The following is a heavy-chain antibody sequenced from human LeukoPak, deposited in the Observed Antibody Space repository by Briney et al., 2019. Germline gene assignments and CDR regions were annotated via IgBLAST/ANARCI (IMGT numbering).Heavy chain of an antibody. V-gene: IGHV3-30-3*01. Sequence: QPGRSLRLSCAASGFTFSTYAMHWARQAPGKGLEWVAVISYDGSNKYYADSVKGRFTISRDNSKSTLYLQMISLRAEDTAVYYCARDRGIAAAGTINWLDPWGQGTLVTVSS. CDR3: ARDRGIAAAGTINWLDP. J-gene: IGHJ5*02. D-gene: IGHD6-13*01. CDR1: GFTFSTYA. CDR2: ISYDGSNK.